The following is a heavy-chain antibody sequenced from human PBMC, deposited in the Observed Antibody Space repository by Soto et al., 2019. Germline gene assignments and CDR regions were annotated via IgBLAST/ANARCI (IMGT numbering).Heavy chain of an antibody. CDR2: INPNGGST. CDR1: GYTFTNFY. D-gene: IGHD3-22*01. Sequence: KVSCKASGYTFTNFYIPWVRQAPGQGLEWVGMINPNGGSTTYAQKFLGRVAMARVTSTSTVYMELSSLRSEDTAVYYCARADYYHISGYHLDFWGQGTLVTVSS. V-gene: IGHV1-46*01. CDR3: ARADYYHISGYHLDF. J-gene: IGHJ4*02.